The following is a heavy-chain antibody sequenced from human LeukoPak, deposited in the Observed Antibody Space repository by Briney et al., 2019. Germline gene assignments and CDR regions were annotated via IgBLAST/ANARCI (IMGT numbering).Heavy chain of an antibody. Sequence: AASVKVSCKASGYTFTSYGISWVRQAPGQGLEWMGWISAYNGNTKHAQKLQGRVTITADESTSTAYMELSSLRSEDTAVYYCARESWGYCSSTSCSGWGQGTLVTVSS. J-gene: IGHJ4*02. CDR3: ARESWGYCSSTSCSG. CDR2: ISAYNGNT. D-gene: IGHD2-2*01. CDR1: GYTFTSYG. V-gene: IGHV1-18*01.